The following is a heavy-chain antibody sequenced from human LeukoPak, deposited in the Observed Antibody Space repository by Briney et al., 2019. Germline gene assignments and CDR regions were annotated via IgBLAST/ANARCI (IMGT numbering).Heavy chain of an antibody. D-gene: IGHD6-6*01. Sequence: VASVKVSCKASGYTFTSYDINWVRQATGQGLEWMGIINPSGGSTSYAQKFQGRVTMTRDMSTSTVYMELSSLRSEDTAVYYCARTEREYSSSSGAFDIWGQGTMVTVSS. J-gene: IGHJ3*02. CDR2: INPSGGST. CDR1: GYTFTSYD. V-gene: IGHV1-46*01. CDR3: ARTEREYSSSSGAFDI.